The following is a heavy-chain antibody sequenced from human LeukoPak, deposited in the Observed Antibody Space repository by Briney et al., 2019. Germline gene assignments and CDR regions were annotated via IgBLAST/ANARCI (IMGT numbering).Heavy chain of an antibody. J-gene: IGHJ5*02. CDR2: ISSGSSFI. Sequence: GGSLRLSCAASGFTFSSYSMNWVRQAPGKGLEWVSSISSGSSFIYYADSVKGRFTISRDNAKNSLYLQMNSLRAEDTAVYYCARDSIVGAIGWFDPWGQGTLVTVSS. V-gene: IGHV3-21*01. CDR3: ARDSIVGAIGWFDP. D-gene: IGHD1-26*01. CDR1: GFTFSSYS.